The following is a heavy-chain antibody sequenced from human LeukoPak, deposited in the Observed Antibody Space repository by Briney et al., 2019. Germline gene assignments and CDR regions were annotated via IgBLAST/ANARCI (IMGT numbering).Heavy chain of an antibody. CDR2: TSYSGRA. Sequence: SETLSLTCTVSGGSISAYYWSWIRQPPGRGLQWIGSTSYSGRANYNPSLKDRVTVSLDTSKNQFYLKVTSVTAADTAVYYCARRRVEMAPITEGNWFDSWGQGTPVTVSS. D-gene: IGHD5-24*01. J-gene: IGHJ5*01. V-gene: IGHV4-59*08. CDR3: ARRRVEMAPITEGNWFDS. CDR1: GGSISAYY.